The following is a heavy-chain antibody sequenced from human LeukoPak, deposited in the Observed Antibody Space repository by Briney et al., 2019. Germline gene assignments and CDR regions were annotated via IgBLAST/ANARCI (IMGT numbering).Heavy chain of an antibody. CDR1: GDTFTNYP. J-gene: IGHJ4*02. D-gene: IGHD3-10*01. CDR3: ARLGGYYYFDY. Sequence: ASVKVSCKASGDTFTNYPMNWVRQAPGQGLEWMGWINTSTGNPTYAQGFTGRFVFSLDTSFSTAYLQISSLKADDTAVYYCARLGGYYYFDYWGQGTLVTVSS. CDR2: INTSTGNP. V-gene: IGHV7-4-1*02.